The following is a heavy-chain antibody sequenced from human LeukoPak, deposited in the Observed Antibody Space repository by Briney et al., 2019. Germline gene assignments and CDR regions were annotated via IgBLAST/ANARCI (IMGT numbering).Heavy chain of an antibody. J-gene: IGHJ6*03. CDR1: GYTFTSYG. V-gene: IGHV1-69*13. D-gene: IGHD2-2*01. Sequence: ASVKVSCKASGYTFTSYGISWVRQAPGQGLEWMGGIIPIFGTANYAQKFQGRVTITADESTSTAYMELSSLRSEDTAVYYCARDRRDCSSTSCPSYYYYYYMDVWGKGTTVTVSS. CDR2: IIPIFGTA. CDR3: ARDRRDCSSTSCPSYYYYYYMDV.